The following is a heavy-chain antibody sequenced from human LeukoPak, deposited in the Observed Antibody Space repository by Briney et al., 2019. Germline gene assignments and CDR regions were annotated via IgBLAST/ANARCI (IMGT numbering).Heavy chain of an antibody. V-gene: IGHV3-30*04. Sequence: GGSLRLSCAASGLTFSNYAMYWVRQAPGKGLKYVAVISYDGSNKYYADSVRGRFTISRDNSKNTLYLQMNSLRAEDTAVYYCARAYCSGGTCYSATDWGQGTLVTVSS. J-gene: IGHJ4*02. CDR2: ISYDGSNK. CDR3: ARAYCSGGTCYSATD. CDR1: GLTFSNYA. D-gene: IGHD2-15*01.